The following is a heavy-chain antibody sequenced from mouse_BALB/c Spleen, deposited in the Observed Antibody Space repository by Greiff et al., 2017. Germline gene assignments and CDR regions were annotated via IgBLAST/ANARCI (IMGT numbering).Heavy chain of an antibody. CDR2: INPSNGGT. CDR3: TRSAFYYGSTYFDY. V-gene: IGHV1S81*02. CDR1: GYTFTSYY. Sequence: QVQLQQPWAELVKPGASVKLSCKASGYTFTSYYMYWVKQRPGQGLEWIGGINPSNGGTNFNEKFKSKATLTVDKSSSTAYMQLSSLTSEDSAVYYCTRSAFYYGSTYFDYWGQGTTLTVSS. D-gene: IGHD1-1*01. J-gene: IGHJ2*01.